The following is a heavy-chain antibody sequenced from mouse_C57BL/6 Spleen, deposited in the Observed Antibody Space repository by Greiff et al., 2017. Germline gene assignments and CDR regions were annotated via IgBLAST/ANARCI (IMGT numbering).Heavy chain of an antibody. V-gene: IGHV5-6*01. CDR3: GGQTAQGTWFAY. CDR1: GFTFSSYG. Sequence: EVMLVEPGGDLVKPGGSLKLSCAASGFTFSSYGMSWVRQTPDKRLEWVATISSGGSYTYYPDSVKGRFTFPRDNANNTLYLQMSSLKSEDTAMCYCGGQTAQGTWFAYWGQGTLVTVSA. D-gene: IGHD3-2*02. CDR2: ISSGGSYT. J-gene: IGHJ3*01.